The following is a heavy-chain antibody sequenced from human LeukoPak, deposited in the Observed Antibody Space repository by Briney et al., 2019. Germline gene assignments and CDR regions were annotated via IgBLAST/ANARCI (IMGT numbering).Heavy chain of an antibody. V-gene: IGHV3-7*01. CDR1: GFTFSSYW. J-gene: IGHJ6*04. CDR3: AEPGITMIGGV. D-gene: IGHD3-10*02. Sequence: GGSLRLSCAASGFTFSSYWMSWVRQAPGKGLEWVANIKQGGGEKYYVDSVKGRFTISRDNAKNSLYLQMNSLRAEDTAVYYCAEPGITMIGGVWGKGTTVTISS. CDR2: IKQGGGEK.